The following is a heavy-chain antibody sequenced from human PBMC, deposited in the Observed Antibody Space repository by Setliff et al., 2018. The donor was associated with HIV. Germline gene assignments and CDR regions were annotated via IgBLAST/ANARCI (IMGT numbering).Heavy chain of an antibody. V-gene: IGHV4-34*01. D-gene: IGHD1-26*01. Sequence: SETLSLTCAVYGGSFSGYYWSWIRQPPGKGLEWIGEINRSGSTNYNPSLKSRVTISVDTSKNQFSLKLSSVTAADTAVYYCARDQAGATYYRAFDIWGQGTMVTVSS. CDR3: ARDQAGATYYRAFDI. J-gene: IGHJ3*02. CDR1: GGSFSGYY. CDR2: INRSGST.